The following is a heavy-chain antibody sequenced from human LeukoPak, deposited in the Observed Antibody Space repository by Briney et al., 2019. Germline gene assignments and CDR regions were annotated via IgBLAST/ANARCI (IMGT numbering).Heavy chain of an antibody. CDR2: IYHSGST. V-gene: IGHV4-38-2*01. J-gene: IGHJ4*02. CDR1: GYSISSGYY. D-gene: IGHD6-13*01. CDR3: ARRAGSSWYDY. Sequence: SETLSLTCAVSGYSISSGYYWGWIRQPPGKGLEWIGSIYHSGSTYYNPSLKNRVTIPVDTPKNQFSLKLSSVTAADTAVYYCARRAGSSWYDYWGQGTLVTVSS.